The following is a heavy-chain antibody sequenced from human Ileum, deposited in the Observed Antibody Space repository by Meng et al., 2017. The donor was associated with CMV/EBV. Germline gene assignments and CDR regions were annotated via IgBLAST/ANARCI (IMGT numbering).Heavy chain of an antibody. J-gene: IGHJ5*02. Sequence: ASVKVSRKAYEYTLIDYYIDWVRQAPGQGLEWMASINPYNGETYYLQKFQGRVTLTRDTSIATVYLELTSLTFDDTARYYCVRGYTIAGAPTAFDPWGQGTLVTVSS. CDR3: VRGYTIAGAPTAFDP. CDR2: INPYNGET. CDR1: EYTLIDYY. V-gene: IGHV1-2*02. D-gene: IGHD5-18*01.